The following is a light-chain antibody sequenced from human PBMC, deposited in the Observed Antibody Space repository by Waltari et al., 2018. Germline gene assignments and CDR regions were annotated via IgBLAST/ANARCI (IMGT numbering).Light chain of an antibody. V-gene: IGKV3-20*01. CDR2: RTS. CDR3: QQYAGSPT. Sequence: EIVLTQSPGTLSLSPGERATLSCRASQTVGSNYLAWYQKKPGQAPRLLIDRTSNRATGIPDRFSGSGSGTDFTLTISRLEPEDFAVYYCQQYAGSPTFGGGTKVDIK. J-gene: IGKJ4*01. CDR1: QTVGSNY.